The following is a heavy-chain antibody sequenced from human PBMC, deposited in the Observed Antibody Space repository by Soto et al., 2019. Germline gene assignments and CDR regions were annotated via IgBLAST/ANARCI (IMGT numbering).Heavy chain of an antibody. Sequence: GGSLRLSCAASGFTFSSYGMHWVRQAPGKGLEWVAVIWYDGSNKYYADSVKGRFTISRDNSKNTLYLQMNSLRAEDTAVYYCARDSPDIVVVVAATEDYYGMDVWSQGTTVTVSS. CDR2: IWYDGSNK. J-gene: IGHJ6*02. V-gene: IGHV3-33*01. D-gene: IGHD2-15*01. CDR1: GFTFSSYG. CDR3: ARDSPDIVVVVAATEDYYGMDV.